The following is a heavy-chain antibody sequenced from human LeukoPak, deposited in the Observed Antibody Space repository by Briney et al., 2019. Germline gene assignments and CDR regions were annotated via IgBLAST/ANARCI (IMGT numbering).Heavy chain of an antibody. J-gene: IGHJ4*02. Sequence: GGSLRLSCAASGFSFDYYAMHWVRQAPGKGLEWVAVIWYDGSNKYYADSVKGRFTISRDNSKNTLYLQMGSLRAEDMAVYYCARDHPPGSDYWGQGTLVTVSS. V-gene: IGHV3-30*14. D-gene: IGHD1-26*01. CDR3: ARDHPPGSDY. CDR2: IWYDGSNK. CDR1: GFSFDYYA.